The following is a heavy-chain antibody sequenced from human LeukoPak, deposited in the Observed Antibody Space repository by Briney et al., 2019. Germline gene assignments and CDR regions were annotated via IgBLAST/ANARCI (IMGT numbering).Heavy chain of an antibody. D-gene: IGHD3-10*01. CDR1: GLIFNTYG. Sequence: GGSLRLSCAASGLIFNTYGMNWVRQAPGKGLEWVSSISGSGGTTYYADSVKGRFTFSRDNSKNTLYLQMNSLRAKDTAIYYCAKNFYASGSYYYYYYMDVWGKGTTVTISS. J-gene: IGHJ6*03. CDR3: AKNFYASGSYYYYYYMDV. V-gene: IGHV3-23*01. CDR2: ISGSGGTT.